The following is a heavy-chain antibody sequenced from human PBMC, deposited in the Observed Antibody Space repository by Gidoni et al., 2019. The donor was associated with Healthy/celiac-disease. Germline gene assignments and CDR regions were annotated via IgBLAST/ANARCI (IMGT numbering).Heavy chain of an antibody. D-gene: IGHD3-22*01. Sequence: EVQLVEPGGGVVKPGGSLRLSCAASGSTLSSYSMNWVRQAPGKGLEWVSSISGSSSYIYYAGSVKGRFTISRDNAKNSLYLQMNSLRAEDTAVYYCASSSGYYYEFDYWGQGTLVTVSS. CDR2: ISGSSSYI. J-gene: IGHJ4*02. V-gene: IGHV3-21*01. CDR3: ASSSGYYYEFDY. CDR1: GSTLSSYS.